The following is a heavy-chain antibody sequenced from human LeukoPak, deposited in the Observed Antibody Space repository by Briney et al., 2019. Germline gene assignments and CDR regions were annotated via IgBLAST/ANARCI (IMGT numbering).Heavy chain of an antibody. J-gene: IGHJ6*04. V-gene: IGHV3-48*03. CDR1: GFTFSSYE. Sequence: HPGGSLRLSCAASGFTFSSYEMNWVRQAPGKGLEWVSYISSSGSTIHYADSVKGRFTISRDDAKNSLYLQMNSLRAEDTAVYYCAELGITMIGGVWGKGTTVTISS. CDR3: AELGITMIGGV. CDR2: ISSSGSTI. D-gene: IGHD3-10*02.